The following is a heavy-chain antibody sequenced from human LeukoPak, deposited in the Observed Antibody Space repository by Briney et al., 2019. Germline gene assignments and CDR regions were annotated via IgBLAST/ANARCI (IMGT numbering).Heavy chain of an antibody. Sequence: PGGSLRLSCAASGFTFSGYAMNWVRQAPGEGLEWVSSISRSGTYIYYADSVKGRFTVSRDNAKNSLYLQMNSLRPDDTAMYYCARDSGSYYELYYFDHWGQGTLVTVS. CDR2: ISRSGTYI. D-gene: IGHD1-26*01. V-gene: IGHV3-21*01. J-gene: IGHJ4*02. CDR1: GFTFSGYA. CDR3: ARDSGSYYELYYFDH.